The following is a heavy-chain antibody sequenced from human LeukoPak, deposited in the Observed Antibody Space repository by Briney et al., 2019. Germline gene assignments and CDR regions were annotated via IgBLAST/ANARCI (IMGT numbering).Heavy chain of an antibody. J-gene: IGHJ4*02. CDR1: GFTFSSYA. V-gene: IGHV3-23*01. Sequence: AGGSLRLSCAPSGFTFSSYAISWVRQAPRKGLEWVSGISTSGGSTSYADSVKGRFTISRDNPRNTLYMQMNSLRDEDTAVYYCAIMHRYYDGSGYWVQWGQGTLVTVSS. CDR2: ISTSGGST. CDR3: AIMHRYYDGSGYWVQ. D-gene: IGHD3-22*01.